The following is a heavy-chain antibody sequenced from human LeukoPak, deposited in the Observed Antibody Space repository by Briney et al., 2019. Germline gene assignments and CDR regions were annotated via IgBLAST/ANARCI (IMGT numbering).Heavy chain of an antibody. V-gene: IGHV3-7*03. CDR1: GFAFSSHW. J-gene: IGHJ4*02. CDR2: INREGSDK. CDR3: AKEAVAAAGPFDY. Sequence: GGSLRLSCAASGFAFSSHWMNWVRQAPGKGLEWVANINREGSDKNYVDSVKGRFTISRDNAKNSLYLQMNSLRAEDTAIYYCAKEAVAAAGPFDYWGQGTLVTVSS. D-gene: IGHD6-13*01.